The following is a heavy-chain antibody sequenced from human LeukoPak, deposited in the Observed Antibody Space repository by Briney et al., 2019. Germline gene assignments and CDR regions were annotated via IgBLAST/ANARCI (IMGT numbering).Heavy chain of an antibody. V-gene: IGHV4-59*01. D-gene: IGHD7-27*01. Sequence: PSETLSLTCTVSGGSISSYYWSWIRQPPGKGLEWIGYIYYSGSTNYNPSLKSRVTISVDTSKNQFSLKLSSVTAADTAVYCCARDAWGSKYYYMDVWGKGTTVTVSS. J-gene: IGHJ6*03. CDR2: IYYSGST. CDR3: ARDAWGSKYYYMDV. CDR1: GGSISSYY.